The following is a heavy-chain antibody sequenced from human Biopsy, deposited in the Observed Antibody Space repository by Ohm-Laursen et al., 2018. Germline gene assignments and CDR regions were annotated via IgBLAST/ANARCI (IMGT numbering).Heavy chain of an antibody. V-gene: IGHV4-59*01. CDR3: ARATNSTGWPYYYFDGMDV. J-gene: IGHJ6*02. D-gene: IGHD2/OR15-2a*01. CDR2: IYYSGST. Sequence: SETLSFTCTVSGGSISSDYWSWIRQTPGKGLEWIGYIYYSGSTNYNPSLKSRVTISVDTSKNQFSLRLNSGTAANTAVYYCARATNSTGWPYYYFDGMDVWGQGTTVTVSS. CDR1: GGSISSDY.